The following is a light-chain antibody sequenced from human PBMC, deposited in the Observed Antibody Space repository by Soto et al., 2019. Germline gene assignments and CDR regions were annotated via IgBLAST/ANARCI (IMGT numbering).Light chain of an antibody. CDR1: QTVRSNY. CDR2: DAS. CDR3: QQFSSYPLT. J-gene: IGKJ4*01. V-gene: IGKV3-20*01. Sequence: EFVLTQSPGTLSLSPGERATLSCRASQTVRSNYLAWYQQKPGQAPRLMIYDASSRATGIPDRFSGGGSGTDFALTISRLERDDLELYYCQQFSSYPLTLGGGTKVDIK.